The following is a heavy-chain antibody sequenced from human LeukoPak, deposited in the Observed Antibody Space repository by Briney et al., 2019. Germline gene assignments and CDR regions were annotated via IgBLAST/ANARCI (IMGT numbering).Heavy chain of an antibody. D-gene: IGHD3-3*01. J-gene: IGHJ4*02. Sequence: GGSLRLSCAASGFTFSSFDTHWVRQAPGKGLEWVACMRYDGNKEYYADPVKGRFTISRDNSKNTLYLQVNSLRIEDTAVYYCAKGISGYYAFDYWGQGTLVTVSS. CDR2: MRYDGNKE. CDR3: AKGISGYYAFDY. V-gene: IGHV3-30*02. CDR1: GFTFSSFD.